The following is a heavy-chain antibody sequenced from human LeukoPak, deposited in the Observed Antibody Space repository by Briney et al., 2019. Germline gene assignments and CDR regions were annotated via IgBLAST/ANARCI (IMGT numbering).Heavy chain of an antibody. CDR2: IYHSGST. J-gene: IGHJ4*02. V-gene: IGHV4-38-2*02. CDR3: ARVYSGYPGAY. CDR1: GYSISSGYY. D-gene: IGHD5-12*01. Sequence: SETLSLTCTVSGYSISSGYYWGWIRQPPGKGLEWIGSIYHSGSTYYNPSLKSRVTISVDTSKNQFSLKLSSVTAADTAVYYCARVYSGYPGAYWGQGTLVTVSS.